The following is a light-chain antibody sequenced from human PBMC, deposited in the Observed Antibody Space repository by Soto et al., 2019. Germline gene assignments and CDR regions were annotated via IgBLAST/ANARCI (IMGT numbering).Light chain of an antibody. CDR3: QQRHMWPIT. Sequence: EVVLTHSPVTLSLSPGERATLSCRASQSFRGLLAWYQQKPGQAPRLLIYDAYNRATGIPPRFSGNGSGTDFTLTISSLEPEDSAVYYCQQRHMWPITFGQGTRLEI. V-gene: IGKV3-11*01. CDR2: DAY. CDR1: QSFRGL. J-gene: IGKJ5*01.